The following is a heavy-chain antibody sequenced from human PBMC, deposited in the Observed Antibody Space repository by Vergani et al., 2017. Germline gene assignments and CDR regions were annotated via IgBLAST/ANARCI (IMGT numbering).Heavy chain of an antibody. J-gene: IGHJ5*02. D-gene: IGHD3-22*01. V-gene: IGHV5-51*03. CDR2: IYPGDSDT. CDR3: ARVGWSYYDXSGYYYAPGGWFDP. Sequence: EVQLVQSGAEVKKPGASVKISCKGSGYSFTTFWIGWVRQMPGKGLELMGIIYPGDSDTKYSPSFQGQVTISADKSISTAYLQWSSLKASDTAMYYCARVGWSYYDXSGYYYAPGGWFDPWGQGTLVTVSS. CDR1: GYSFTTFW.